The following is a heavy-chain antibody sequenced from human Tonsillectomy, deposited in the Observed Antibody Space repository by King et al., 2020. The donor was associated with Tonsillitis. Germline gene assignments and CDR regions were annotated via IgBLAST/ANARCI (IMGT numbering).Heavy chain of an antibody. D-gene: IGHD3-9*01. CDR3: ARQYYDIVTGYYIDAFDI. CDR1: GGSISSSSYY. J-gene: IGHJ3*02. CDR2: IYYSGST. Sequence: QLQESGPGLVKPSETLSLTCTGSGGSISSSSYYWGWIRQPPGKGLEWIGSIYYSGSTYYNPSLKSRVTISVDTSKNQFSLKLSSVTAADTAVYYCARQYYDIVTGYYIDAFDIWGQGTMVTVSS. V-gene: IGHV4-39*01.